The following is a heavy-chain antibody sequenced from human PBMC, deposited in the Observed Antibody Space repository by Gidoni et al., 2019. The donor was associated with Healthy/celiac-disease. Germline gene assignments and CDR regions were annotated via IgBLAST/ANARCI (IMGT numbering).Heavy chain of an antibody. J-gene: IGHJ4*02. D-gene: IGHD5-12*01. CDR3: ARGRGGSGYDPTYFDY. Sequence: QVQLVQSGAEVKKPGASVKVSCKAPGYTFTGYYFQWVRQAPGQGLDWMGWINPNSGGTNYAQNFQGRVTMTRDTSISTVYMELSRLRSDDTAVYYCARGRGGSGYDPTYFDYWGQGTLVTVSS. CDR2: INPNSGGT. CDR1: GYTFTGYY. V-gene: IGHV1-2*02.